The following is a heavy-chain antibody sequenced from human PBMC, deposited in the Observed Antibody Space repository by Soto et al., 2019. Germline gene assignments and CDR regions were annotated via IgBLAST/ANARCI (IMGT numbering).Heavy chain of an antibody. V-gene: IGHV3-30*18. J-gene: IGHJ6*03. D-gene: IGHD2-2*01. Sequence: QVQLVESGGGVVQPGRSLRLSCAASGFTFSSYGMHWVRQAPGKGLEWVAVISYDGSNKYYADSVKGRFTISRDNSTNTPYLQMNSLRAEDTAVYYCAKDEYQLPPIYYYYYYMDVWGKGTTVTVSS. CDR2: ISYDGSNK. CDR1: GFTFSSYG. CDR3: AKDEYQLPPIYYYYYYMDV.